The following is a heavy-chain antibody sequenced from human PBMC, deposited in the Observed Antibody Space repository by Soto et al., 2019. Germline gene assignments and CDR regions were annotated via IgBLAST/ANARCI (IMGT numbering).Heavy chain of an antibody. V-gene: IGHV1-2*04. D-gene: IGHD5-12*01. CDR3: ARDLGSGYDPGDY. J-gene: IGHJ4*02. CDR2: INPNSGGT. Sequence: VASVKVSCKASGYTFTGYYMHWVRQAPGQGLEWMGWINPNSGGTNYAQKFQGWVTMTRDTSISTAYMELSRLRSDDTAVYYCARDLGSGYDPGDYWGQGTLVTVSS. CDR1: GYTFTGYY.